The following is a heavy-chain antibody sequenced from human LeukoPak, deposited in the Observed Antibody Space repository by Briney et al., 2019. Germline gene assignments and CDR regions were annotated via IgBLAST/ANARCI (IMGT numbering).Heavy chain of an antibody. V-gene: IGHV1-18*01. CDR2: IGAYSGNT. Sequence: ASVKVSCTASGYTFADYGIGWVRQAPGQGLEWMGWIGAYSGNTIYAEKLQGRVTMTTDTSTSTAYMELSSLRSEDTAVYYCARDGEPRVEGWLKYWGQGTLVTVSS. CDR3: ARDGEPRVEGWLKY. CDR1: GYTFADYG. J-gene: IGHJ4*02. D-gene: IGHD3-3*01.